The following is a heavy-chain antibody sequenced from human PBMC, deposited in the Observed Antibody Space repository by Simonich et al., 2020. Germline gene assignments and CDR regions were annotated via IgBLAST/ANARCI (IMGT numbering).Heavy chain of an antibody. CDR3: ARWTATGYYFDY. Sequence: EVQLVESGGGLVKPGGSLRLSCAASGFTFSSYSMNWVRQAPGKGLEWVSSISSSSSYIYYADSGKGRFTISRDNSKNTLYLQINSLRAEDTAVYYCARWTATGYYFDYWGQGTLVTVSS. D-gene: IGHD1-1*01. CDR1: GFTFSSYS. CDR2: ISSSSSYI. V-gene: IGHV3-21*04. J-gene: IGHJ4*02.